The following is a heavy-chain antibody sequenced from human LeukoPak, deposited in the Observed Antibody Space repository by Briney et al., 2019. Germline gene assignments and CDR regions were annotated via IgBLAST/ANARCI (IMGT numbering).Heavy chain of an antibody. CDR1: GGTFSSYA. CDR2: IIPIFGTA. Sequence: SVKVSCKASGGTFSSYAISWVRQAPGQGLEWMGGIIPIFGTANYAQKFQGRVTITADKSTSTVYMELSSLRSEDTAVYYCASAGGDTRNFDYWGQGTLVTVSS. D-gene: IGHD2-21*01. J-gene: IGHJ4*02. CDR3: ASAGGDTRNFDY. V-gene: IGHV1-69*06.